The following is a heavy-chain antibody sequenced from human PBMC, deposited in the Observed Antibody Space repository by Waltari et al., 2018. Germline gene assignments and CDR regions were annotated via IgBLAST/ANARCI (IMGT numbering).Heavy chain of an antibody. V-gene: IGHV4-59*01. CDR2: LYYSGST. Sequence: QVQLQESGPGLLKPSGTLSLTCSVSVASLNSYYWGWIRQPPGKGLEWIGALYYSGSTTCNPTLKSGVTIAVDTSKNHFSMELTYVTAGDTAVYYGARNTRGWYDKWGQGTLVTASS. CDR1: VASLNSYY. CDR3: ARNTRGWYDK. J-gene: IGHJ5*02. D-gene: IGHD2-2*01.